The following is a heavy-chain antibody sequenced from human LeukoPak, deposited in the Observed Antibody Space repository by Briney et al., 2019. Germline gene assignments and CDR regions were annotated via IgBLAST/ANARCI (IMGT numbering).Heavy chain of an antibody. J-gene: IGHJ4*02. V-gene: IGHV3-23*01. CDR3: AKEGDYYDSSGYPDY. CDR1: GFTFSDYY. CDR2: ISGSGGSA. Sequence: GGSLRLSCSASGFTFSDYYMSWIRQAPGKGLEWVSAISGSGGSAYYADSVKGRFTISRDNSKNTLYLQMNSLRAEDTAVYYCAKEGDYYDSSGYPDYWGQGTLVTVSS. D-gene: IGHD3-22*01.